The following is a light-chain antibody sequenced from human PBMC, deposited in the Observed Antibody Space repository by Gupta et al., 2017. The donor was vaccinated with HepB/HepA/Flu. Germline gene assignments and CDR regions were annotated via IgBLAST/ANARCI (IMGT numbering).Light chain of an antibody. CDR3: GSYASRSYTTTATRV. CDR1: SSDVGGYDF. V-gene: IGLV2-14*03. CDR2: DVT. Sequence: QSALTQPASVSGHPGQSITISCTGTSSDVGGYDFVSWYQQQPGKAPKLIIYDVTNRPSGVSNRFSGSKSGNTASLTISGLQAEDEADYYCGSYASRSYTTTATRVFGTGTKVTVL. J-gene: IGLJ1*01.